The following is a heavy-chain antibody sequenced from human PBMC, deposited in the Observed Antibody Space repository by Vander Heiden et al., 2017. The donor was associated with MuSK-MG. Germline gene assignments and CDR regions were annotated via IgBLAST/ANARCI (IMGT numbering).Heavy chain of an antibody. CDR1: GFTVSDKY. Sequence: EEQLVESGGGLIQPGGSLRLSCAASGFTVSDKYMNWVRQAPGKGLEWVSLIYPDGRTSYADSVQGRFTISRDNSKNTLYLQASRLTADDTAVYYCARGVGLEALYDYYYHMDVWGKGIPVSVSS. J-gene: IGHJ6*03. CDR2: IYPDGRT. V-gene: IGHV3-53*01. CDR3: ARGVGLEALYDYYYHMDV. D-gene: IGHD2-2*01.